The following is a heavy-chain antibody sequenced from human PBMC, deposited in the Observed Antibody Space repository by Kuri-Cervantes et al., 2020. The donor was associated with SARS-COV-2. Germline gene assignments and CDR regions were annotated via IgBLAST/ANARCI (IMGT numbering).Heavy chain of an antibody. Sequence: GESLKISCAASGFTFSSYSMNWVRQAPGKGLEWVSSISSSSSYIYYADSVKGRFTISRDNAKNSLYLQMNSLRAEDTAAYYCARDHDAKSFDYWGQGTLVTVSS. V-gene: IGHV3-21*01. J-gene: IGHJ4*02. CDR1: GFTFSSYS. D-gene: IGHD1-1*01. CDR2: ISSSSSYI. CDR3: ARDHDAKSFDY.